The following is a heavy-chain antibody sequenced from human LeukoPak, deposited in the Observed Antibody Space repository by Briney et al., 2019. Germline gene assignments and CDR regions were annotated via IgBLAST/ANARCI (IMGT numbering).Heavy chain of an antibody. CDR3: ARSYCSSSACYAVGAFDI. V-gene: IGHV4-4*02. D-gene: IGHD2-2*01. J-gene: IGHJ3*02. Sequence: PSGTLSLTCAVSGGSISSTNWWSWVRQPPGKGLEWIGSIYYSGSTYYNPSLKSRVTISVDTSKNQFSLKLSSVTAADTAVYYCARSYCSSSACYAVGAFDIWGQGTMVTVSS. CDR1: GGSISSTNW. CDR2: IYYSGST.